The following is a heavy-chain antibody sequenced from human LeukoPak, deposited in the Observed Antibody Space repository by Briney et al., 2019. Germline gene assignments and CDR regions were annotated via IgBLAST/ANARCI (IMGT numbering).Heavy chain of an antibody. Sequence: SETLSLTCAVYGGSFSGYYWSWIRQPPGKGLEWIGEINHSGSTNYNPSLKSRVTISVDTSKNQFSLKLSSVTAADTAVYYCARRWNWGVFDYWGQGNLVTVSS. CDR1: GGSFSGYY. V-gene: IGHV4-34*01. J-gene: IGHJ4*02. D-gene: IGHD7-27*01. CDR2: INHSGST. CDR3: ARRWNWGVFDY.